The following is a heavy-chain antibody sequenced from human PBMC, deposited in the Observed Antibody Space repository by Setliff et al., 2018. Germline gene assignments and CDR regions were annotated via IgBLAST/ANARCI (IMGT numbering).Heavy chain of an antibody. J-gene: IGHJ4*02. CDR2: ISPSGST. D-gene: IGHD2-8*01. Sequence: SETLSLTCTVSGGFYWTWIRQPAGKGLEWIGHISPSGSTTYNPSVKSRVTISLDTSKNQFSLNLTSVTAADTAVYYCAREGFYCTNGVCYRPFDYWGQGTLVTVSS. CDR1: GGFY. CDR3: AREGFYCTNGVCYRPFDY. V-gene: IGHV4-4*07.